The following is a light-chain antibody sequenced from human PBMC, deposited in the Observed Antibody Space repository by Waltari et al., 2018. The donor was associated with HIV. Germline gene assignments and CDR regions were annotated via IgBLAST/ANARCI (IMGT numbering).Light chain of an antibody. CDR3: AVCTDSLVI. Sequence: QSVLTQPPSASGTPGQRVTISCSGSSSNIGSYYVYWYQQLPGTAPKRLIYRNNQRPSWVPYRFSGSKSGTAASLAIRGLRSEDEADYYCAVCTDSLVIFGGGTKLSVL. CDR1: SSNIGSYY. CDR2: RNN. V-gene: IGLV1-47*01. J-gene: IGLJ2*01.